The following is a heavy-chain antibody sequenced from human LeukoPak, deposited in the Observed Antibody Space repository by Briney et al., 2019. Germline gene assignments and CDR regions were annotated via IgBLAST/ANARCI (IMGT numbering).Heavy chain of an antibody. D-gene: IGHD5-12*01. V-gene: IGHV1-69*06. CDR3: AAGQRGYSGYDYDWEEYYFDY. CDR2: TIPIFGTA. Sequence: ASVKVSCKPSGGTFTSYAISWVRHAPGQGLEWMGRTIPIFGTANYTQTLQGTVSLTADKSTSTAYMGLSSLRSEDTAVYYCAAGQRGYSGYDYDWEEYYFDYWGQGTLVTVSS. J-gene: IGHJ4*02. CDR1: GGTFTSYA.